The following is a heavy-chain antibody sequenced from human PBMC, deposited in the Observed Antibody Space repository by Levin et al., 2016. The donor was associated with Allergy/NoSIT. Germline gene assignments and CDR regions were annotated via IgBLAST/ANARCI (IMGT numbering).Heavy chain of an antibody. D-gene: IGHD2-21*02. J-gene: IGHJ4*02. CDR2: SGVSEIYGGRST. CDR1: GFTINNNY. CDR3: ARQQAGGDYYFEY. Sequence: GESLKISCAPSGFTINNNYMSWVRQAPGKGLEWVAVSGVSEIYGGRSTYYADSVKGRFTISRDNSKNTVYLQMNNLRAEDTAVYYCARQQAGGDYYFEYWGQGTLVTVSS. V-gene: IGHV3-53*01.